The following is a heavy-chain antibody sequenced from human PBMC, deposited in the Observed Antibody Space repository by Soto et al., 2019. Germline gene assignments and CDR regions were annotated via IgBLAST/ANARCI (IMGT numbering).Heavy chain of an antibody. CDR1: GFTFSIYS. Sequence: GGSLRLSCAASGFTFSIYSMDWVRQAPGKGLEWFSYITSDTKTIKYADSVKGRFTISRDNAKDTLYLQMNNLRAEDTAVYYCAKPPDYNWNDYWGQGTLVTVSS. CDR3: AKPPDYNWNDY. CDR2: ITSDTKTI. V-gene: IGHV3-48*01. D-gene: IGHD1-20*01. J-gene: IGHJ4*02.